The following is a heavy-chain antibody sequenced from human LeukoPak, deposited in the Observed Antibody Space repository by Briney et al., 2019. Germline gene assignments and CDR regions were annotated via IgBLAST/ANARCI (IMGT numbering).Heavy chain of an antibody. CDR3: ARLQGTGTAWFDP. CDR2: LYSSGAT. Sequence: GGSLRLSCAASGFTVSSNYMSWVRQAPGKGLEWVSVLYSSGATYYADSVKGRFTVSRDNSKNTVNLQMNSLRAEDTAVYYCARLQGTGTAWFDPWGQGTLVTVSS. D-gene: IGHD1-7*01. CDR1: GFTVSSNY. J-gene: IGHJ5*02. V-gene: IGHV3-53*01.